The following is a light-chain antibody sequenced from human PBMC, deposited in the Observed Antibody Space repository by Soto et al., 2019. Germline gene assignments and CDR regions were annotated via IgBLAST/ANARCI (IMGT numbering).Light chain of an antibody. CDR1: QSVSSN. CDR2: VAS. V-gene: IGKV3-15*01. CDR3: QQYNVWPLT. J-gene: IGKJ4*01. Sequence: EIVMTQSPATLSVSPGERATLSCRASQSVSSNLAWYKQKPGQTPKLLIYVASTRATGIPARFSGSGSGTEFTLTSSSLQSEDFGVYYCQQYNVWPLTFGGGTKVEFK.